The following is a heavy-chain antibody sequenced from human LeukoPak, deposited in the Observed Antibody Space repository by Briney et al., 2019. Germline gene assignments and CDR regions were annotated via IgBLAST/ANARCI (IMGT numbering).Heavy chain of an antibody. CDR3: TSAVTYCYDSSGYYPPYCYYMDV. CDR1: GFTFGDYA. V-gene: IGHV3-49*04. J-gene: IGHJ6*03. Sequence: GGSLRLSCTASGFTFGDYAMSWVRQAPGKGLEWVGFIRSKAYGGPTEYAASVKGRFTISRDDSKSIAYLQMNSLKTEDTAVYYCTSAVTYCYDSSGYYPPYCYYMDVWGKGTTVTVSS. CDR2: IRSKAYGGPT. D-gene: IGHD3-22*01.